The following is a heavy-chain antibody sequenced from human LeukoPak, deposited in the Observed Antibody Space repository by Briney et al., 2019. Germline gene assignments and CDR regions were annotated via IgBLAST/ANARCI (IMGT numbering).Heavy chain of an antibody. Sequence: SETLSLTCTVSGGSISSSSYYWGWIRQPPGKGLEWIGSIYYSGSTYYNPSLKSRVTISVDTSKNQFSLKLSSVTAADTAVYHCARQVIGDCYNQWGQGTLVTVSS. CDR3: ARQVIGDCYNQ. J-gene: IGHJ4*02. CDR2: IYYSGST. CDR1: GGSISSSSYY. D-gene: IGHD2-21*02. V-gene: IGHV4-39*01.